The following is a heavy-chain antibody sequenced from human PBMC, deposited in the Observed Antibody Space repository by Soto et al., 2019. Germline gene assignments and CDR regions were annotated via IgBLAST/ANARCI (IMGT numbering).Heavy chain of an antibody. V-gene: IGHV4-39*01. CDR1: GGSISSDSFY. CDR3: ARNQPKRYCSGGTCRPAYGMDV. Sequence: SETLSLTCTVSGGSISSDSFYWAWIRQPPGKGLEWIGIIYYSGDTYYNPSLAGRLTMSVDTSNQFSLTLRSVTAADTALYYCARNQPKRYCSGGTCRPAYGMDVWGQGTTVTVSS. CDR2: IYYSGDT. D-gene: IGHD2-15*01. J-gene: IGHJ6*02.